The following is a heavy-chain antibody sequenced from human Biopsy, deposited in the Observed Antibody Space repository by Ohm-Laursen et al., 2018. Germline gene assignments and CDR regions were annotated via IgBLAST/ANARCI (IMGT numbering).Heavy chain of an antibody. CDR2: ISSSRDNI. J-gene: IGHJ6*02. Sequence: SLRLSCSASGFTLSSYSMNWVRQTPGKGLEWVSTISSSRDNIYYVDPVKSRFTISRDNAKNSLYLQMNSLRVEDTAVYYCARSRGSSGIATIYYYGMDVWGQGTTVTVSS. D-gene: IGHD3-10*01. CDR1: GFTLSSYS. CDR3: ARSRGSSGIATIYYYGMDV. V-gene: IGHV3-21*01.